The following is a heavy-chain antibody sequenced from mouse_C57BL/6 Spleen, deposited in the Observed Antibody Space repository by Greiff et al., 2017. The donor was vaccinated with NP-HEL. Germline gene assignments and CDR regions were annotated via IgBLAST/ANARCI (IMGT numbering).Heavy chain of an antibody. CDR2: ISDGGSYT. V-gene: IGHV5-4*01. D-gene: IGHD1-1*01. J-gene: IGHJ3*01. Sequence: EVKLVESGGGLVKPGGSLKLSCAASGFTFSSYAMSWVRQTPEKRLEWVATISDGGSYTSYPDNVKGRFTISRDNAKNNLYLQMSHLKSEDTARYYCARDGGTTVVDPFAYWGQGTLVTVSA. CDR1: GFTFSSYA. CDR3: ARDGGTTVVDPFAY.